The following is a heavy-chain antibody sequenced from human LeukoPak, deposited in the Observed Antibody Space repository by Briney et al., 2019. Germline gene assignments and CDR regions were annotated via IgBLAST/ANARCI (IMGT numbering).Heavy chain of an antibody. J-gene: IGHJ4*02. CDR1: GFTFDAYA. CDR2: INSDGSST. V-gene: IGHV3-74*03. Sequence: GGSLRLSCAASGFTFDAYAMHWVRQAPGKGLVWVSRINSDGSSTTYADSVKGRFTISRDNAKNTLHLQMNSLRVEDTAVYYCVRGYTIGPGGYWGQGTLVTVSS. CDR3: VRGYTIGPGGY. D-gene: IGHD3-16*02.